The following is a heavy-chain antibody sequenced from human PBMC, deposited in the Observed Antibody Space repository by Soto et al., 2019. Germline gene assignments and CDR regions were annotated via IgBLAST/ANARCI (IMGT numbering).Heavy chain of an antibody. Sequence: ASVKVSCKASGGTFSSYAISWVRQAPGQGLEWMGGIIPIFGTANYAQKFQGRVTITADESTSTAYMELSSLRSEDTAVYYCAREPYSLRVVVITLGYFDYWGQGTLVTVSS. J-gene: IGHJ4*02. V-gene: IGHV1-69*13. CDR1: GGTFSSYA. CDR3: AREPYSLRVVVITLGYFDY. D-gene: IGHD3-22*01. CDR2: IIPIFGTA.